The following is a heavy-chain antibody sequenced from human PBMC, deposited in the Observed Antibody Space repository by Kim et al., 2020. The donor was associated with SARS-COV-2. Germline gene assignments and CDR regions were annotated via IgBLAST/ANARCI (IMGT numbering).Heavy chain of an antibody. J-gene: IGHJ4*02. V-gene: IGHV3-48*03. CDR1: GFTFSSYE. D-gene: IGHD3-22*01. CDR3: ARWREEYYDSSGYSYYFDY. CDR2: ISSSCSTI. Sequence: GGSLRLSCAASGFTFSSYEMNWVRQAPGTGLEWVSYISSSCSTIYYADSVKGRFTISRDNAKNSLYLQMNSLRAEDTAVYYCARWREEYYDSSGYSYYFDYWGQGTLVTVSS.